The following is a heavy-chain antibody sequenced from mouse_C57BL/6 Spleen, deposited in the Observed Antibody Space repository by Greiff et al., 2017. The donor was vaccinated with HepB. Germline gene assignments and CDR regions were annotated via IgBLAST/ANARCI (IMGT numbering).Heavy chain of an antibody. CDR3: ARGGSYGPFAY. CDR1: GYSITSGYY. V-gene: IGHV3-6*01. CDR2: ISYDGSN. D-gene: IGHD1-1*01. Sequence: EVQVVESGPGLVKPSQSLSLTCSVPGYSITSGYYWNWIRQFPGNKLEWMGYISYDGSNNYNPSLKNRISITRDTSKNQFFLKLNSVTTEDTATYYCARGGSYGPFAYWGQGTLVTVSA. J-gene: IGHJ3*01.